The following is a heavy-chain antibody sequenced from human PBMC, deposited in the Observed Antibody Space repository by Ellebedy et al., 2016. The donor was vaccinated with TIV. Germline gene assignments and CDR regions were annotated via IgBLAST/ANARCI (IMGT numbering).Heavy chain of an antibody. CDR1: GGAISSFY. Sequence: MPGGSLRLSCSVSGGAISSFYWSWIRQPPAKGLEWIGYIYYSGSTNYNHSLKSRLTISIDTSKNQFSLNLSSVSAADTAVYYCARGERQRGLNRFDPWGQGTVVTVSS. V-gene: IGHV4-59*01. J-gene: IGHJ5*02. D-gene: IGHD3/OR15-3a*01. CDR3: ARGERQRGLNRFDP. CDR2: IYYSGST.